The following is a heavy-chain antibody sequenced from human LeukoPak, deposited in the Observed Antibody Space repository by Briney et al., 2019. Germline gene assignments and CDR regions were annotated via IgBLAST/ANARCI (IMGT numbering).Heavy chain of an antibody. D-gene: IGHD1-26*01. V-gene: IGHV3-23*01. J-gene: IGHJ4*02. CDR2: VNADGGNT. CDR1: GFTFDNYR. Sequence: GGSLRLSCAASGFTFDNYRMSWVRQAPGKGLEWVSTVNADGGNTYSAGSVKGRFTISRDNSKSTLILQMNSLRVEDTALYYCTKRVKYGGTWDHFADWGQGTLVTVSS. CDR3: TKRVKYGGTWDHFAD.